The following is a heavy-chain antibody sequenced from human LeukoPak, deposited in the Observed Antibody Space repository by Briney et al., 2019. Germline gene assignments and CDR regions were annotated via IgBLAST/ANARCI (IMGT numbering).Heavy chain of an antibody. V-gene: IGHV4-4*07. CDR1: GGSISSYY. Sequence: SETLSLTCTVSGGSISSYYWSWIRQAAGKGLEWIGRIYTSGSTNYNPSLKSRVTMSVDTSKNQFPLRLSSVTAADTAVYYCARDDSSGYYSYNAFDIWGQGTMVTVSS. CDR2: IYTSGST. CDR3: ARDDSSGYYSYNAFDI. D-gene: IGHD3-22*01. J-gene: IGHJ3*02.